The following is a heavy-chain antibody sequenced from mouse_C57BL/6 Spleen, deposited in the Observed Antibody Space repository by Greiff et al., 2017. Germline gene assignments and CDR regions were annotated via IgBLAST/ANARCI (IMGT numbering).Heavy chain of an antibody. V-gene: IGHV3-6*01. D-gene: IGHD2-4*01. CDR2: ISYDGSN. CDR3: ARERDDYDGLMGYFDV. Sequence: EVHLVESGPGLVKPSQSLSLTCSVTGYSITSGYYWNWIRQFPGNKLEWMGYISYDGSNNYNPSLKNRISITRDTSKNQFFLKLNSVTTEDTATYYCARERDDYDGLMGYFDVWGTGTTVTVSS. J-gene: IGHJ1*03. CDR1: GYSITSGYY.